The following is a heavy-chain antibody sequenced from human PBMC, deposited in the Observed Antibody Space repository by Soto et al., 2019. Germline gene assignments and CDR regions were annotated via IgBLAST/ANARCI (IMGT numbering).Heavy chain of an antibody. Sequence: SVKASCKASGGTFDSYVISWLRQAPGQGLEWMGGIMPIFGTPNYAQKFRGRVTISADESTSTAYLELSSLTSDDTAVYYCARVHSSGIFYFVDPWGQGTLVTVSS. CDR2: IMPIFGTP. CDR3: ARVHSSGIFYFVDP. V-gene: IGHV1-69*13. CDR1: GGTFDSYV. D-gene: IGHD3-10*01. J-gene: IGHJ5*02.